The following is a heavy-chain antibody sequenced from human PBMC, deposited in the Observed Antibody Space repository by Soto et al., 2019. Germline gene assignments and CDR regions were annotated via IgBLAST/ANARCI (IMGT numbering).Heavy chain of an antibody. CDR2: IHPSGST. V-gene: IGHV4-34*01. Sequence: SETLSLTCAVYGESCSGYYCSWTRQPPGKGLEWIGEIHPSGSTYYNPSLKTRVTMSLDTSKNQFSLKLSSVTDADTAVYYCASMIGDPVLSFDSWGQGTLVTVSS. J-gene: IGHJ5*01. CDR1: GESCSGYY. CDR3: ASMIGDPVLSFDS. D-gene: IGHD3-10*02.